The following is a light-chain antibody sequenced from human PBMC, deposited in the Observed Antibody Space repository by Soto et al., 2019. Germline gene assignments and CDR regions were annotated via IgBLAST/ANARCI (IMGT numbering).Light chain of an antibody. V-gene: IGLV1-40*01. CDR3: QSYDSSLSGYVV. CDR1: SSNIGARYD. J-gene: IGLJ2*01. Sequence: QPVLTQPPSVSGAPGQRVTISCTGSSSNIGARYDVHWYQHLPGTAPKLLIYDNINQPSGVPDRFSGSRSGTSASLAITGLQAEDEADYYCQSYDSSLSGYVVFGGGTKLTVL. CDR2: DNI.